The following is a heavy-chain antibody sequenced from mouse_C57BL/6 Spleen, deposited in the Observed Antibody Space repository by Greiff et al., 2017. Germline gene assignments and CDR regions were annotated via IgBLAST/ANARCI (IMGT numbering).Heavy chain of an antibody. CDR3: ARGTTVVPLDY. D-gene: IGHD1-1*01. J-gene: IGHJ2*01. Sequence: VQLQQSGPELVKPGASVKISCKASGYTFTDYYMNWVKQSHGKSLEWIGDINPNNGGTSYNQKFKGKATLTVDKSSSTAYMELRSLTSEDSAFYYCARGTTVVPLDYWGQGTTLTVSS. V-gene: IGHV1-26*01. CDR2: INPNNGGT. CDR1: GYTFTDYY.